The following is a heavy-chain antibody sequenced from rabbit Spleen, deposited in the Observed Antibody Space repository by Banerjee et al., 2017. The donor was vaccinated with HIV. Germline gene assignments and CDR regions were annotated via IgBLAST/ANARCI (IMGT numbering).Heavy chain of an antibody. CDR1: GVSFSGSSY. D-gene: IGHD1-1*01. CDR2: IDAGSSGFT. Sequence: QEQLEESGGDLVKPGASLTLTCIASGVSFSGSSYMCWVRKAPGKGLEWIACIDAGSSGFTYFATWAKGRFTISKTSSTTVTLQMTSLTAADTAPYFCARDTSSSFSSYGMDLWGPGTLVTVS. J-gene: IGHJ6*01. V-gene: IGHV1S45*01. CDR3: ARDTSSSFSSYGMDL.